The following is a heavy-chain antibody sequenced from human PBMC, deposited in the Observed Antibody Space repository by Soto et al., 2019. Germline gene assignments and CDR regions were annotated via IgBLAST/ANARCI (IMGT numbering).Heavy chain of an antibody. J-gene: IGHJ6*02. V-gene: IGHV4-4*02. CDR2: VYDNGTS. CDR3: ARDLDRYCSVTSCHAMDV. D-gene: IGHD2-15*01. Sequence: VHLQESGPGLVKPSGTVSLTCVVSGGSIRSTNWWAWVRQTPGKGLEGIGEVYDNGTSNYNPSLRGRATISVDRSKDQVSLRLNSVIDADTAVYYCARDLDRYCSVTSCHAMDVWGQGTPVTVSS. CDR1: GGSIRSTNW.